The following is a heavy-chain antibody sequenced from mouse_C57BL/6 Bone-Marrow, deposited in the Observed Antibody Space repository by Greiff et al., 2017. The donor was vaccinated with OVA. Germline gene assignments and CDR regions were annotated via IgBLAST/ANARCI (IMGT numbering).Heavy chain of an antibody. Sequence: VQLQQSGPELVKPGASVKISCKASGYSFTGYYMNWVKQSPEQSLEWIGEINPSTGGTTYNQKFKAKATLTVDKSSSTAYMQRKSLTSEDAAVYYCARDDFDYLDYWGQGTTLTVSS. CDR1: GYSFTGYY. V-gene: IGHV1-42*01. CDR3: ARDDFDYLDY. CDR2: INPSTGGT. J-gene: IGHJ2*01.